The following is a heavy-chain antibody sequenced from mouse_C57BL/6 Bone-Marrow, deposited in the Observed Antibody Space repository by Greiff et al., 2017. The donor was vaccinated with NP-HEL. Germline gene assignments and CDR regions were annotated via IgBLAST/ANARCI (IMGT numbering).Heavy chain of an antibody. J-gene: IGHJ2*01. CDR2: IYPRSGNT. CDR3: AREGYDYEGY. D-gene: IGHD2-4*01. Sequence: VKLMESGAELARPGASVKLSCKASGYTFTSYGISWVKQRTGQGLEWIGEIYPRSGNTYYNEKFKGKATLTADKSSSTAYMELRSLTSEDSAVYFCAREGYDYEGYWGQGTTLTVSS. CDR1: GYTFTSYG. V-gene: IGHV1-81*01.